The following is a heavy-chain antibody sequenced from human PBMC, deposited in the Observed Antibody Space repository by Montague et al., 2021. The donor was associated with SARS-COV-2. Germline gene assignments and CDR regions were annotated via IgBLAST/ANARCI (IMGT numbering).Heavy chain of an antibody. CDR3: ARGLAELRYFDWYHYYFDY. V-gene: IGHV4-34*01. CDR2: INHSEST. CDR1: GGSFSGYY. D-gene: IGHD3-9*01. J-gene: IGHJ4*02. Sequence: SETRSLTCAIYGGSFSGYYWSWIRQPPGKGLEWIGEINHSESTNYNPSLKSRVTISVDTSKNQFSLKLSSVTAADTAVYYCARGLAELRYFDWYHYYFDYWGQGTLVTVSS.